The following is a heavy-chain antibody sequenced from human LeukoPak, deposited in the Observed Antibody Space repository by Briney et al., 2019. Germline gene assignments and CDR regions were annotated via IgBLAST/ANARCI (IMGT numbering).Heavy chain of an antibody. D-gene: IGHD2-2*01. J-gene: IGHJ3*02. V-gene: IGHV1-24*01. CDR3: ATAGNVVVPAALRGDAFDI. Sequence: ASVKVSCKVSGYTLTELSMHWVRQAPGKGLEWMGGFDPGDGETIYAQKFQGRVTMTEDTSTDTAYMELSSLRSEDTAVYYCATAGNVVVPAALRGDAFDIWGQGTMVTVSS. CDR1: GYTLTELS. CDR2: FDPGDGET.